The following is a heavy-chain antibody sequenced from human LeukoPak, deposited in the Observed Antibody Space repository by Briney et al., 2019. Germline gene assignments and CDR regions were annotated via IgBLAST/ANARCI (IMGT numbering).Heavy chain of an antibody. J-gene: IGHJ4*02. D-gene: IGHD5-12*01. Sequence: PSETLSLTCTVSAGSISSSHHWGWIRQSPGKGLEWIGSIYSGRTTYYNPSLNSRVTISVLTSKNQFSLQLHSVTAADTAVYYCARHDGRGGATMGALDSWGQGSLVTVSS. CDR3: ARHDGRGGATMGALDS. V-gene: IGHV4-39*01. CDR1: AGSISSSHH. CDR2: IYSGRTT.